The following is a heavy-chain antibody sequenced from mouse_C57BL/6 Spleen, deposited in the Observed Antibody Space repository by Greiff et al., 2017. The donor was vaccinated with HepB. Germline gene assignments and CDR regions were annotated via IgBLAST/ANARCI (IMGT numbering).Heavy chain of an antibody. Sequence: EVKLQESGGGLVKPGGSLKLSCAASGFTFSDYGMHWVRQAPEKGLEWVAYISSGSSTIYYADTVKGRFTISRDNAKNTLFLQMTSLRSEDTAMYYCARDGRDYFDYWGQGTTLTVSS. CDR2: ISSGSSTI. CDR3: ARDGRDYFDY. J-gene: IGHJ2*01. V-gene: IGHV5-17*01. CDR1: GFTFSDYG.